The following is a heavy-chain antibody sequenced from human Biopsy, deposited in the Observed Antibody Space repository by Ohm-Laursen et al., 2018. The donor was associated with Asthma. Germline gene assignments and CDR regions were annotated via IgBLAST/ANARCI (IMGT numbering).Heavy chain of an antibody. CDR2: ISSGSSTI. CDR3: ARDPGGSAYYFDY. D-gene: IGHD3-10*01. Sequence: SLRLSCAASGFTFSSYSMNWVRQAPGKGLEWVSYISSGSSTIYYADSVKGRFTVSRDNAQNSLYLQMNSLKADDTAVYYCARDPGGSAYYFDYWGQGTLVTVSS. V-gene: IGHV3-48*01. J-gene: IGHJ4*02. CDR1: GFTFSSYS.